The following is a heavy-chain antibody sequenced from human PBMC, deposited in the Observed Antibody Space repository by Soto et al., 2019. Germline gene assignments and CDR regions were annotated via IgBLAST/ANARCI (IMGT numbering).Heavy chain of an antibody. CDR1: GFSLSTSRVG. D-gene: IGHD3-16*01. J-gene: IGHJ3*02. CDR2: IYWDDDR. Sequence: ESGPTLVNPTQTLTLTCSFSGFSLSTSRVGVAWIRQPPGKALEWLAIIYWDDDRRYSPSLKTRLAITKDTSKNQVVLTMTNLDPGDTATYYCAHIMITGGAVSALDDFAMSGQGTMVTVSS. CDR3: AHIMITGGAVSALDDFAM. V-gene: IGHV2-5*02.